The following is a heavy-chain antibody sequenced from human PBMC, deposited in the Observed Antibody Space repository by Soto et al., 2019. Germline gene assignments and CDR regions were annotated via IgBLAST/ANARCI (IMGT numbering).Heavy chain of an antibody. CDR2: IYYSGST. CDR1: GGSITSGSYY. CDR3: ARLRRHDAFDI. V-gene: IGHV4-39*01. J-gene: IGHJ3*02. Sequence: PSETLSLTCTVSGGSITSGSYYWGWIRQPPGKGLEWIGSIYYSGSTYYNPSLKSRVTISVDTSKNQFSLKLSSVTAADTAVYYCARLRRHDAFDIWGQGTMVTVSS. D-gene: IGHD3-10*01.